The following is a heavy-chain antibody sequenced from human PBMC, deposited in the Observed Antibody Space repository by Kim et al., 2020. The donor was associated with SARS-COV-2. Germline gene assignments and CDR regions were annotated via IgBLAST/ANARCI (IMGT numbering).Heavy chain of an antibody. CDR1: GYTFTSYG. CDR3: ARGSLILLDF. CDR2: ISADNGDT. Sequence: ASVKVSCKASGYTFTSYGISWIRQAPGQGLEWMGWISADNGDTYFAQKVQGRVTMTTDTSTTTAHMELRNLRSDDTAVYYCARGSLILLDFWGQGTLVTVSS. V-gene: IGHV1-18*04. D-gene: IGHD3-9*01. J-gene: IGHJ4*02.